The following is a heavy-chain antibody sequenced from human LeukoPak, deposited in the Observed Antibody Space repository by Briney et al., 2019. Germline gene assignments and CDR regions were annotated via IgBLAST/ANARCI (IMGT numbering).Heavy chain of an antibody. D-gene: IGHD5-12*01. Sequence: GGPLRLSCAASGFTFSSYAIHWVRQAPGKGLEYVSAISSNGGSTYYANSVKGRFTISRDNSKNTLYLQMGSLRAEDMAVYYCAYSGYENYYYYGMDVWGQGTTVTVSS. CDR3: AYSGYENYYYYGMDV. V-gene: IGHV3-64*01. CDR2: ISSNGGST. CDR1: GFTFSSYA. J-gene: IGHJ6*02.